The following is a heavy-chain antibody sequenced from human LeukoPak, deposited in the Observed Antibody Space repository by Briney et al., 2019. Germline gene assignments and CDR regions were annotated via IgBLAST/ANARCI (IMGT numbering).Heavy chain of an antibody. V-gene: IGHV1-18*01. J-gene: IGHJ4*02. CDR1: GYSFTSFG. D-gene: IGHD5-12*01. Sequence: ASVKVSCKASGYSFTSFGMSWVRQAPGQGLEWMGWISAYNGNTNYAQKLQGRVTMTTDTSTSTAYMELRSLRSDDTAVYYCARAQPLSGYDLGWDFWGQGTLVTVSS. CDR3: ARAQPLSGYDLGWDF. CDR2: ISAYNGNT.